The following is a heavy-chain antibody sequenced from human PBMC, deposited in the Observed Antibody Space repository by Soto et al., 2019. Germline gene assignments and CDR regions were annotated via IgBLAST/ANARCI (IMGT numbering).Heavy chain of an antibody. CDR2: ISSSSSTI. V-gene: IGHV3-48*02. CDR3: ARCLPWLQSNYYSYGMVV. CDR1: GPTFCRDL. Sequence: GSASGPTFCRDLVSRLRQAPGKGLAWVSYISSSSSTIYYADSVKGRFTISRDNAKNSLYLQMNSLRDEDTAVYFCARCLPWLQSNYYSYGMVVWCQWT. J-gene: IGHJ6*02. D-gene: IGHD5-12*01.